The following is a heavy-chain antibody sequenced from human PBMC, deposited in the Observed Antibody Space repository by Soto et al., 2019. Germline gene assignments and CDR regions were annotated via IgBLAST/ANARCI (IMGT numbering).Heavy chain of an antibody. V-gene: IGHV1-2*04. CDR1: GYTFTGYY. D-gene: IGHD6-19*01. J-gene: IGHJ4*02. Sequence: VASVKVSCKASGYTFTGYYMHWVRQAPGQGLEWMGWINPNSGGTNYAQKFQGWVTMTRDTSISTAYMELSRLRSDDTAVYYCARAPSGAQWLVNLDYWGQGTLVTVSS. CDR2: INPNSGGT. CDR3: ARAPSGAQWLVNLDY.